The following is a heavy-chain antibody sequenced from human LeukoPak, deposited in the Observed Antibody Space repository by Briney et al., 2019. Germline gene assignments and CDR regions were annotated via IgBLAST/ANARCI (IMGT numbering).Heavy chain of an antibody. CDR3: ARGVEPLAANTLAY. V-gene: IGHV3-53*01. D-gene: IGHD3-16*01. J-gene: IGHJ4*02. CDR2: LYSDGST. Sequence: GGPLRLSCAASGFTVITNDMTWVRQAPGKGLEWVSVLYSDGSTKYADSVQGRFTISRDNSKNTLYLEMNSLSPDDTAVYYCARGVEPLAANTLAYWGQGTLVTVSS. CDR1: GFTVITND.